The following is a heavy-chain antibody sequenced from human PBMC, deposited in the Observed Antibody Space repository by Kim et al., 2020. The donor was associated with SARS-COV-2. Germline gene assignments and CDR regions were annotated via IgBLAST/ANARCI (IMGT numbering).Heavy chain of an antibody. D-gene: IGHD3-3*01. CDR1: GYVFTDHY. CDR3: AREGNFWNGYYGWYDY. CDR2: INRNSGDT. V-gene: IGHV1-2*06. Sequence: ASVKVSCKASGYVFTDHYLHWVRLTPGQGLEWMGRINRNSGDTDYARKFKGRVTMTRDTSISTAYMELTSLRVDDTAIYYCAREGNFWNGYYGWYDYWGQGTLVTVSA. J-gene: IGHJ4*02.